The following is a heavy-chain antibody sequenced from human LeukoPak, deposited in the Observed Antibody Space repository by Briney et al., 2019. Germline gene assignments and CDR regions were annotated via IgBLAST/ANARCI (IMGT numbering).Heavy chain of an antibody. CDR1: GFTFDDYA. CDR3: AKDNRRHYTSGPNPDSLH. Sequence: GGSLRLSCAASGFTFDDYAMHWVRQPPGKGLEWVSGISWNSGTIDYADSVRGRFTISRDNAKNSLYLQMDSLRVEDTAFYYCAKDNRRHYTSGPNPDSLHWGQGALVTVSS. D-gene: IGHD6-19*01. V-gene: IGHV3-9*01. CDR2: ISWNSGTI. J-gene: IGHJ4*02.